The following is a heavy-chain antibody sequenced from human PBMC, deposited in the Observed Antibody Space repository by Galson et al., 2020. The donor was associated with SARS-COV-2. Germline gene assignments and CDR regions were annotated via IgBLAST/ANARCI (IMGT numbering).Heavy chain of an antibody. V-gene: IGHV3-30*18. J-gene: IGHJ4*02. CDR3: AKGHGDSYFDY. CDR2: ISYDGSNK. D-gene: IGHD4-17*01. Sequence: GGSLRLSCAASGFTFSSYGMHWVRQAPGKGLEWVAVISYDGSNKYYADSVKGRFIISRDNSKNTLYLQMNSLRAEDTAVYYCAKGHGDSYFDYWGQGTLVTVSS. CDR1: GFTFSSYG.